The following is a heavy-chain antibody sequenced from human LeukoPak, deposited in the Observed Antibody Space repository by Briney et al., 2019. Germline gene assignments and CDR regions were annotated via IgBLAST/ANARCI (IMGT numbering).Heavy chain of an antibody. CDR3: FDY. Sequence: GGSLRLSCAASGFTFTTYAMSWVRQAPGRGLEWVSVTYSGGTTYYTDSVKGRFTISRDTSMNTLYLQMNSLRAEDTAVYSSFDYWGRGTLVTVSS. V-gene: IGHV3-53*01. CDR1: GFTFTTYA. CDR2: TYSGGTT. J-gene: IGHJ4*02.